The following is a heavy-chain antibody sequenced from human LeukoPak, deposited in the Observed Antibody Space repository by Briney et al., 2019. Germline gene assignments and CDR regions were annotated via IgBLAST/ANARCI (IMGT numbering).Heavy chain of an antibody. D-gene: IGHD4-17*01. V-gene: IGHV1-46*01. CDR2: IDPSGGST. CDR1: GYSFINYY. Sequence: ASVKVPCKASGYSFINYYIHWVRQAPGQGLEWMGIIDPSGGSTSFAQKFQDRVTMTRDMSTSTVYMELNSLRSEDTALFYCARAWEAVAGNYGVIDYWGQGTLVTVSS. CDR3: ARAWEAVAGNYGVIDY. J-gene: IGHJ4*02.